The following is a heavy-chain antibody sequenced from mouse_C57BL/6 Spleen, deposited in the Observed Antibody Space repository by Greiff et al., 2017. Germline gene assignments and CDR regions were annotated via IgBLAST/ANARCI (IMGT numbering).Heavy chain of an antibody. CDR2: IYPYNGVS. D-gene: IGHD1-1*01. Sequence: VQLQQSGPELVKPGASVKISCKASGYSFPGYYMHWVKQSHGNILDWIGYIYPYNGVSSYNQKFKGKATLTVDKSSSTAYMELRSLTSEDSAVYYCARNLAFTTVYGYFDVWGTGTTVTVSS. V-gene: IGHV1-31*01. CDR3: ARNLAFTTVYGYFDV. J-gene: IGHJ1*03. CDR1: GYSFPGYY.